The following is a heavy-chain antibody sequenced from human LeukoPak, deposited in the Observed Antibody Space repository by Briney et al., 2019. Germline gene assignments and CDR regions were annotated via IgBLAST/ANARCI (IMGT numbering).Heavy chain of an antibody. CDR3: ARGGVLCSGGSCYFPEYSDY. CDR2: ISAYNGNT. D-gene: IGHD2-15*01. Sequence: ASVKVSCKASGYTFTSYGISWVRQAPGQGLEWMGWISAYNGNTNYAQKLQGRVTMTTDTSTSTAYMELRSLRSDDTAVYYCARGGVLCSGGSCYFPEYSDYWGQGALVTVSS. CDR1: GYTFTSYG. J-gene: IGHJ4*02. V-gene: IGHV1-18*01.